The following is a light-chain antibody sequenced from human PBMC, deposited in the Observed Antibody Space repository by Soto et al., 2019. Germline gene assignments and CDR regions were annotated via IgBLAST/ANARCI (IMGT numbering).Light chain of an antibody. J-gene: IGKJ1*01. CDR2: KAS. V-gene: IGKV1-5*03. Sequence: TQSPCTLSASVGDRVSITCRAGQSISSWLAWYQQKPGKAPKLLIYKASTLKSGVPSRFSGSGSGTEFTLTISSLQPDDFATYYCQHYNSYSEAFGQGTKVDIK. CDR1: QSISSW. CDR3: QHYNSYSEA.